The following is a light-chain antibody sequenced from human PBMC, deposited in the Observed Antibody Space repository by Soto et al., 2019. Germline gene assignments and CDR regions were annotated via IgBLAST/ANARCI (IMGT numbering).Light chain of an antibody. CDR2: GTS. V-gene: IGKV3-15*01. J-gene: IGKJ2*01. CDR1: QSVSSN. Sequence: EIVMTQSPATLSVSPGERATLSCRASQSVSSNFAWYQQKPGQAPRLLIYGTSTRGTGIPPRFSGSGSGTEFTLTISSLQSEDFAVYYCQQYNRWPYTFGQGTKLEIK. CDR3: QQYNRWPYT.